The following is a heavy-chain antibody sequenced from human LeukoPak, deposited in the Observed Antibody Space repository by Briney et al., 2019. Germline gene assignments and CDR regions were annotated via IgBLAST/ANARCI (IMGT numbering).Heavy chain of an antibody. CDR1: GFTFNSYW. V-gene: IGHV3-74*01. CDR2: INSDGSST. J-gene: IGHJ4*02. Sequence: GGSLRLSCAASGFTFNSYWVQWVRQAPGKGLVCVSRINSDGSSTSYVDSVKGRFTISRDIDENTLILQMNSVRAEDTAVYFCARGHLDFDYWGQGTLVTVSS. CDR3: ARGHLDFDY.